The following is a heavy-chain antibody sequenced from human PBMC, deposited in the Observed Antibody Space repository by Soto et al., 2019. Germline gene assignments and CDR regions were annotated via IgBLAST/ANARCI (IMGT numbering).Heavy chain of an antibody. Sequence: GSLRLSCAASGFTFDDYAMHWVRQVPGKGLEWVSVISSRGGGTYYADSVKGRFTISRDNSKNTLYLQMNSLRAEDTAVYYCARELWDIDGGMDVWGQGTTVTVSS. CDR1: GFTFDDYA. V-gene: IGHV3-23*01. D-gene: IGHD2-15*01. CDR3: ARELWDIDGGMDV. CDR2: ISSRGGGT. J-gene: IGHJ6*02.